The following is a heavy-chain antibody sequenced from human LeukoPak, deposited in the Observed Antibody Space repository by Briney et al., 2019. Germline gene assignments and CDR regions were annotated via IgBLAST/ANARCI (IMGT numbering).Heavy chain of an antibody. CDR3: ARMEVA. Sequence: GGSLRLSCAASGFTFDDYGMSWVRQAPGKGLEWVSVIYSGGSTYYADSVKGRFTISRDNAKNTVYLQMNSLRAEDTAVYYCARMEVAWGQGTIVTVSS. D-gene: IGHD3-3*01. J-gene: IGHJ3*01. CDR2: IYSGGST. CDR1: GFTFDDYG. V-gene: IGHV3-66*01.